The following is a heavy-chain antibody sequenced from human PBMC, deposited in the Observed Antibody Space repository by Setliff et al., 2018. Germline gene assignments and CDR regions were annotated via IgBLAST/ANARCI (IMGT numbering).Heavy chain of an antibody. J-gene: IGHJ4*02. CDR3: ARINFYVSSGYYYAPDY. CDR1: GYTFTNYG. D-gene: IGHD3-22*01. V-gene: IGHV1-18*01. Sequence: ASVKVSCKTSGYTFTNYGITWVRQAPGQGLEWMGWINNYSFKTNYPQKFLGRVTVTTDTSTGTAYMELGSLTSDDTAIYYCARINFYVSSGYYYAPDYWGPGTLVT. CDR2: INNYSFKT.